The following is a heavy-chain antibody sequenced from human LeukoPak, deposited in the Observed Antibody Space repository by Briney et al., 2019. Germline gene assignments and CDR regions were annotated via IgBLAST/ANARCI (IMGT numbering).Heavy chain of an antibody. J-gene: IGHJ5*02. Sequence: GASVKVSCKASGYTFTGYYMHWVRQAPGQGLEWMGWINPNSGGTNYAQKFQGRVTMTRDTSISTAYMELSRLRSDDTAVYYCETFGVVIDGNWFDPWGQGTLVTVYS. D-gene: IGHD3-3*01. CDR1: GYTFTGYY. V-gene: IGHV1-2*02. CDR3: ETFGVVIDGNWFDP. CDR2: INPNSGGT.